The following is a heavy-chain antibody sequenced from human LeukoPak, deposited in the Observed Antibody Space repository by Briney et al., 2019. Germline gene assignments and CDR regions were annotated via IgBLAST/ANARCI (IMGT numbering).Heavy chain of an antibody. CDR2: ISASGGST. Sequence: PGGSLRLSCAASGFTVSSNYMSWVRQAPGKGLQWVSSISASGGSTYYAGSVKGRFTISRDNSKNTLYLQMNSLRTDDTAVYYCAGYFSDSSGYYWEEFEYWGQGILVTVSS. D-gene: IGHD3-22*01. J-gene: IGHJ4*02. V-gene: IGHV3-23*01. CDR1: GFTVSSNY. CDR3: AGYFSDSSGYYWEEFEY.